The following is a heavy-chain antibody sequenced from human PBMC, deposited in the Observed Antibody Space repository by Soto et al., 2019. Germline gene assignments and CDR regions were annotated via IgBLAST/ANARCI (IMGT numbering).Heavy chain of an antibody. D-gene: IGHD3-10*01. CDR1: GGSISSYY. V-gene: IGHV4-59*01. Sequence: SETLSLTCTVSGGSISSYYWSWIRQPPGKGLEWIGYIYYSGSTNYNPSLKSRVTISVETSKNQFSLKLSSVTAADTAVYYCARLYYYGSGSYLPGSDNWFDPWGQGTLVTVSS. CDR3: ARLYYYGSGSYLPGSDNWFDP. CDR2: IYYSGST. J-gene: IGHJ5*02.